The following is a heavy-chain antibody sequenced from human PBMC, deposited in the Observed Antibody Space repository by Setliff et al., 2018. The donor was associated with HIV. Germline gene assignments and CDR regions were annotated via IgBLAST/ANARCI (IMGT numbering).Heavy chain of an antibody. CDR2: IYYSGST. Sequence: PSETLSLTCSVSGGSVGSGSYYWSWIRQSPGKGLEWLGYIYYSGSTTYNPSLRSRVTISIDTSKNQFFLNLRSVTAADTAVYYCARDPPGYGDSKDYWGQGKLVTVSS. D-gene: IGHD4-17*01. CDR3: ARDPPGYGDSKDY. J-gene: IGHJ4*02. CDR1: GGSVGSGSYY. V-gene: IGHV4-61*01.